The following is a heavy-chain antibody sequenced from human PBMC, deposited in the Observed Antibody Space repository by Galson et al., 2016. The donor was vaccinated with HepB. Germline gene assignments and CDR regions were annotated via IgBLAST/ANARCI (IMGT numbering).Heavy chain of an antibody. V-gene: IGHV3-23*01. CDR1: GFIFTNYA. CDR2: IGGSGETF. CDR3: AKGRNYYDNSGYFAD. D-gene: IGHD3-22*01. Sequence: SLRLSCAASGFIFTNYAMSWVRQAPGKGLEWVSTIGGSGETFLYADSVKGRFTISSDNSKYTVFLQLNSRRAEDTAVEYCAKGRNYYDNSGYFADWGQGTLVTVSS. J-gene: IGHJ4*02.